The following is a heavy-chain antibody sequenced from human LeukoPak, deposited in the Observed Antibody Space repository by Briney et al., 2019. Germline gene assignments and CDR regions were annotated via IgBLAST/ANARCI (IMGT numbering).Heavy chain of an antibody. J-gene: IGHJ6*03. V-gene: IGHV3-7*01. CDR2: IKQDGSEK. CDR3: ARDLYSSGWFHYYYMDV. CDR1: GFTFSSYW. D-gene: IGHD6-19*01. Sequence: GGSLRLSCAASGFTFSSYWMSWVRQAPGKGLEWVANIKQDGSEKYYVDSVKGRFTISRDNAKNSLYLQMNSLRAEDTAVYYCARDLYSSGWFHYYYMDVWGKGTTVTISS.